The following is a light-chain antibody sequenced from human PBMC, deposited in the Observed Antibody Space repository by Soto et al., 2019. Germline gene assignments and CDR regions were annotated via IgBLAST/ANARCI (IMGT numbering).Light chain of an antibody. CDR1: QGITSY. Sequence: LTQSPSFQSVSRGGRVTMTRRARQGITSYLAWYQQKPGKATKLLIYAASRLQSGVPSRFSGSGCGKEYTPTSSSLQADDSASYSRQHLKSCRFGPGTKVDIK. CDR3: QHLKSCR. J-gene: IGKJ3*01. CDR2: AAS. V-gene: IGKV1-9*01.